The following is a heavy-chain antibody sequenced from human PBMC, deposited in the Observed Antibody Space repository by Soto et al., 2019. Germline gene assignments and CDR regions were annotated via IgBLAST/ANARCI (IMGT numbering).Heavy chain of an antibody. CDR2: IYSGGNT. V-gene: IGHV3-53*04. CDR3: ARDNDYGSGSLDY. Sequence: EVPLAESGGGLVQPGGSLRLSCAASGFTVSSNFMNWVRQAPGKGLEWVSVIYSGGNTYYADSVKGRFTISRHNSKNTLYLQINSLRVEDSAVYYCARDNDYGSGSLDYWGQGTLVIVSS. J-gene: IGHJ4*02. CDR1: GFTVSSNF. D-gene: IGHD3-10*01.